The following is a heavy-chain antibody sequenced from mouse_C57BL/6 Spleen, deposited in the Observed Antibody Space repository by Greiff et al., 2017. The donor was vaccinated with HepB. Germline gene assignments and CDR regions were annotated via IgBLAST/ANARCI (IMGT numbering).Heavy chain of an antibody. D-gene: IGHD2-1*01. Sequence: QVQLQQSGAELVRPGASVTLSCKASGYTFTDYEMHWVKQTPVHGLEWIGAIDPETGGTAYNQKFKGKAILTADKSSSTAYMELRSLTSEDSAVYYCTRGGFYGNNYFDYWGQGTTLTVSS. CDR2: IDPETGGT. V-gene: IGHV1-15*01. CDR1: GYTFTDYE. CDR3: TRGGFYGNNYFDY. J-gene: IGHJ2*01.